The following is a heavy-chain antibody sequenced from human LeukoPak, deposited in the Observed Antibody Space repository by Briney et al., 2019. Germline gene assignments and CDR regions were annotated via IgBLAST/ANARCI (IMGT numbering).Heavy chain of an antibody. CDR1: GFTFSSYA. Sequence: GGSLRLSCAASGFTFSSYAMSWVGQAPGKGLEWVSAISGSGGSTYYADSVKGRFTISRDNSKNTLYLQMNSLRAEDTAVYYCAKDEQQLVRYWFDPWGQGTLVTVSS. CDR2: ISGSGGST. D-gene: IGHD6-13*01. J-gene: IGHJ5*02. CDR3: AKDEQQLVRYWFDP. V-gene: IGHV3-23*01.